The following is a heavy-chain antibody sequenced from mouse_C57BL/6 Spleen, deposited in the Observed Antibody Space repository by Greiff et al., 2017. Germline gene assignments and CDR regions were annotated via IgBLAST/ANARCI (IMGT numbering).Heavy chain of an antibody. CDR2: IYPRSGNT. V-gene: IGHV1-81*01. D-gene: IGHD1-1*01. J-gene: IGHJ3*01. CDR3: ARLITTVAPFAY. CDR1: GYTFTSYG. Sequence: VKLMESGAELARPGASVKLSCKASGYTFTSYGISWVKQRTGQGLEWIGEIYPRSGNTYYNEKFKGKATLTADKSSSTAYMELRSLTSEDSAVYFCARLITTVAPFAYWGQGTLVTVSA.